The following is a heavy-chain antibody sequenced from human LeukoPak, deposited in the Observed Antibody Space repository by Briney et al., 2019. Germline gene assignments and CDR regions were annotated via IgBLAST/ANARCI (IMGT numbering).Heavy chain of an antibody. CDR3: ARGVLRGYSSKGYYYMDV. Sequence: GGSLRLSCAASGFTFSSIGMHWVRQAPGKGLEWLAFIRYDGSNKYYADSMKGRLTISRDNSKNTLYLEMNSLRPEDTAMYYCARGVLRGYSSKGYYYMDVWGKGTTVTVSS. D-gene: IGHD3-22*01. CDR1: GFTFSSIG. J-gene: IGHJ6*03. CDR2: IRYDGSNK. V-gene: IGHV3-30*02.